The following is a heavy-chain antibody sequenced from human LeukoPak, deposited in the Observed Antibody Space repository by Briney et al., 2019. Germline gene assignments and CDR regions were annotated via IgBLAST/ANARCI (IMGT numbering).Heavy chain of an antibody. CDR2: SNPNSGDT. J-gene: IGHJ5*02. Sequence: ASVKVSCKASGYTFTNYYMHWVRQAPGQGLEWMGWSNPNSGDTKYAQKFQGWVTMTRDTSISTAYMEVSRLRSDDTAVYYCARNHRSGSYDHWFDPWGQGTLVTVSS. V-gene: IGHV1-2*04. CDR1: GYTFTNYY. CDR3: ARNHRSGSYDHWFDP. D-gene: IGHD3-10*01.